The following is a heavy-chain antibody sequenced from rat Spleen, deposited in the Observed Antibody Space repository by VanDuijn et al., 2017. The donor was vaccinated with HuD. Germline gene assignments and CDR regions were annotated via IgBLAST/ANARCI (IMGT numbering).Heavy chain of an antibody. V-gene: IGHV5-29*01. CDR1: GFTFSDYG. CDR3: ARGYVMDA. Sequence: EVQLVESGGGLVQPGRSLKLSCAVSGFTFSDYGVAWVRQAPTTGLEWVATISYGDSSGHSGTYYRDSVKGRFTISRDNAKSTLSLQMDSLRSEDTATYYCARGYVMDAWGQGASVTVSS. CDR2: ISYGDSSGHSGT. J-gene: IGHJ4*01.